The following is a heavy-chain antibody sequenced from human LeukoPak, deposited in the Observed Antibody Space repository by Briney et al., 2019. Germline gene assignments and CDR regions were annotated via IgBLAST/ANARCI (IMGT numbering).Heavy chain of an antibody. J-gene: IGHJ4*02. CDR1: GGSISSASYL. Sequence: SETLSLTCTVSGGSISSASYLWGWIRQPPGKGLEWIGSIYYSGKTYYNPSLKSRVTISVDTSKNQFSLRLSSVIAADTAVYYCARVDLAYCSSTSCSFFDYWGQGTLVTVSS. D-gene: IGHD2-2*01. CDR3: ARVDLAYCSSTSCSFFDY. V-gene: IGHV4-39*07. CDR2: IYYSGKT.